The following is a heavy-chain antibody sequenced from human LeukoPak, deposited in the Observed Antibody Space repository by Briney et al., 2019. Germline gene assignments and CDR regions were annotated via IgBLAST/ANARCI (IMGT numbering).Heavy chain of an antibody. V-gene: IGHV3-21*01. CDR3: ARDKNNWNDGGDAFDI. D-gene: IGHD1-20*01. CDR1: GFTFSSYS. Sequence: GGSLRLSCAASGFTFSSYSMNWVRQAPGKGLEWVSSISSSSSYIYYADSVKGRFTISRDNAKNSLYLQMNSLRAEDAAVYYCARDKNNWNDGGDAFDIWGQGTMVTVSS. CDR2: ISSSSSYI. J-gene: IGHJ3*02.